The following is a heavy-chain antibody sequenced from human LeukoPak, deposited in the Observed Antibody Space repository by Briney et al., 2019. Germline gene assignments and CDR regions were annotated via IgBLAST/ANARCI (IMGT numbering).Heavy chain of an antibody. CDR2: ISSSSSYI. D-gene: IGHD3-16*01. CDR1: GFTFSSYS. CDR3: AKGHFDPLGHYFDY. Sequence: PGGSLRLSCAASGFTFSSYSMNWVRQAPGKGLEWVSSISSSSSYIYYADSVKGRFTISRDNAKNSLYLQMNSLRAEDTAVYYCAKGHFDPLGHYFDYWGQGTLVTVSS. J-gene: IGHJ4*02. V-gene: IGHV3-21*01.